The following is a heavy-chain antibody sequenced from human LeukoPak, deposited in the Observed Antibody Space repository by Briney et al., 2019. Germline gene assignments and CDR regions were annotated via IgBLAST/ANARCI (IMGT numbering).Heavy chain of an antibody. CDR1: EYTFTSYD. CDR3: ARSSATYYYDSSGYVYYMDV. V-gene: IGHV1-8*03. Sequence: ASVKVSCKASEYTFTSYDINWVRQATGQGLEWMGWMNPNSGNTGYAQKFQGRVTITRNTSISTAYMELSSLRSEDTAVYYCARSSATYYYDSSGYVYYMDVWGKGTTVTVSS. J-gene: IGHJ6*03. CDR2: MNPNSGNT. D-gene: IGHD3-22*01.